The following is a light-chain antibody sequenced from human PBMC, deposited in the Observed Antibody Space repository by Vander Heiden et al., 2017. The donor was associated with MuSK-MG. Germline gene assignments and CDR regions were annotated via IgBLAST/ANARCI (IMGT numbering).Light chain of an antibody. CDR2: DIS. V-gene: IGLV2-11*01. CDR3: CSHAGSVILV. J-gene: IGLJ2*01. CDR1: SCYIGGYNY. Sequence: SPLTQPPPVPGSPGQSDTISCTGTSCYIGGYNYVSWYQQHPGDTHKLMVYDISRRPAGVPGRFSGSKAGNTASLTIAGLQAEEEADYYCCSHAGSVILVFGGGTKLTVL.